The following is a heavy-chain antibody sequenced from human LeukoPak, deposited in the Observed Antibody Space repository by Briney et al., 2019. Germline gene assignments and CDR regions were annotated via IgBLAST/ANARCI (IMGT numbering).Heavy chain of an antibody. Sequence: GGSLRLSCAASGFTFSGCWMKWVRQAPGKGLEWLANINPDGSQKYYVDSVKGRFTISRDNAKNSLYLQMNSLRAEDTAVYYCASSVMVDVRGAYDYWGQGTLVTVSS. CDR2: INPDGSQK. CDR3: ASSVMVDVRGAYDY. V-gene: IGHV3-7*01. D-gene: IGHD2-15*01. CDR1: GFTFSGCW. J-gene: IGHJ4*02.